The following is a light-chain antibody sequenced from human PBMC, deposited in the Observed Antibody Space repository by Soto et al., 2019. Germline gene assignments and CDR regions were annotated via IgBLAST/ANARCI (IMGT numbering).Light chain of an antibody. J-gene: IGKJ1*01. CDR2: SAS. Sequence: DIQLTQSPSVRYSSVGDTVTITCGASQALSHYLAWYQQKPGKAPDLLIYSASTLQSGVPSRFSGSGSETEFTLTISGLKNEDFATYDCQQRYSTPRTFGQGTKVDIK. CDR1: QALSHY. V-gene: IGKV1-39*01. CDR3: QQRYSTPRT.